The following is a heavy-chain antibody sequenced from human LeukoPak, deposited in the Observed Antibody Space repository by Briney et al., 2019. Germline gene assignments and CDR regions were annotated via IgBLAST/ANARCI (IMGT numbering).Heavy chain of an antibody. Sequence: SETLSLTCTISGGSISSSGYYWGWIRQPPGKGLEWIGSIYYSGSTYYDLSLKSRVTISVDTSKNQFSLKLSPVTAADTAVYYCARQIFRSSGWYFGWFDPWGQGTLVTVSS. J-gene: IGHJ5*02. CDR2: IYYSGST. CDR1: GGSISSSGYY. D-gene: IGHD6-19*01. V-gene: IGHV4-39*01. CDR3: ARQIFRSSGWYFGWFDP.